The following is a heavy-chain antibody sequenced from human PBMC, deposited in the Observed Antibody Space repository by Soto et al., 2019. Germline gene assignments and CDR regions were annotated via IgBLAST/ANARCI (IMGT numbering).Heavy chain of an antibody. Sequence: GGSLRLSCVASGFTFRTYTMNWVRQAPGKGLEWVSGIRGFSPYTFYAESVKGRFTISRDNAKNSLYLQMNSLGVEDTAVYSCARTVLRFLEWSSGYYYGMDVWGQGTTVTVSS. CDR1: GFTFRTYT. V-gene: IGHV3-21*04. CDR2: IRGFSPYT. J-gene: IGHJ6*02. D-gene: IGHD3-3*01. CDR3: ARTVLRFLEWSSGYYYGMDV.